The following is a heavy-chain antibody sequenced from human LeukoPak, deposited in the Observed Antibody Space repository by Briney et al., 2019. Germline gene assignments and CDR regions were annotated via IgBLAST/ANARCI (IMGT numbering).Heavy chain of an antibody. Sequence: GGSLRLSCVASGFSFRNYAIHWVRQAPGKGLEYVSVINTDGRITYYADSVKGRFTISRDNSKNTAYLQMGSLRGEDMAVYYCTRDGGSFCDFDYWGQGALVTVSS. CDR3: TRDGGSFCDFDY. CDR1: GFSFRNYA. CDR2: INTDGRIT. V-gene: IGHV3-64*02. J-gene: IGHJ4*02. D-gene: IGHD1-26*01.